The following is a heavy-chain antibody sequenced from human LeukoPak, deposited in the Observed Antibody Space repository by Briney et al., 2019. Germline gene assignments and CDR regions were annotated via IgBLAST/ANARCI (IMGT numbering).Heavy chain of an antibody. CDR2: INSAMTST. CDR3: ARDIAVAGNYFDY. J-gene: IGHJ4*02. D-gene: IGHD6-19*01. V-gene: IGHV3-74*01. CDR1: GFTFSHYW. Sequence: GGSLRLSSAASGFTFSHYWMHWVRQAPGKGLVWVSRINSAMTSTDYADSVKGRFTISRDNAKNTLYLQMNSLRAEDTAVYYCARDIAVAGNYFDYWGQGTLVTVSS.